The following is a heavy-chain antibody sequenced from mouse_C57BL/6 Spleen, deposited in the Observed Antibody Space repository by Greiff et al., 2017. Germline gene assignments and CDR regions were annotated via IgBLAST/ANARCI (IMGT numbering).Heavy chain of an antibody. V-gene: IGHV1-64*01. CDR2: IHPNSGST. J-gene: IGHJ1*03. Sequence: QVQLQQPGAELVKPGASVKLSCTASGYTFTSYWMHWVKQRPGQGLEWIGMIHPNSGSTNYNEKFKSKATLTVDKSSSTAYMQLSGLTSEDSAVYCCAREGYFDVWGTGTTVTVAS. CDR3: AREGYFDV. CDR1: GYTFTSYW.